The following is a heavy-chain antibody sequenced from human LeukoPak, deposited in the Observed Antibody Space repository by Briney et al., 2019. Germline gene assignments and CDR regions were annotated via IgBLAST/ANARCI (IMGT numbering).Heavy chain of an antibody. Sequence: GRSLRLSCAASGVTFSSYSMNWVRHAPGKGLEWVSSINISNSYIYYSNSVKGRFTISRDNAKTSLYLKMNSLRAEDTAVYYCARDPRDSSSWYWPVSYGMDVWGKGTTVTVSS. J-gene: IGHJ6*04. CDR2: INISNSYI. V-gene: IGHV3-21*01. D-gene: IGHD6-13*01. CDR3: ARDPRDSSSWYWPVSYGMDV. CDR1: GVTFSSYS.